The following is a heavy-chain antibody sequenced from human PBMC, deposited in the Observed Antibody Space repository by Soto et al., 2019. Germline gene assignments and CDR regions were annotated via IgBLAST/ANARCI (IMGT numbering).Heavy chain of an antibody. CDR1: GGSISSGGVY. D-gene: IGHD1-20*01. CDR3: ARGRQRVTGTFDY. J-gene: IGHJ4*02. V-gene: IGHV4-31*03. Sequence: QVQLQESGPGLVKPSQTLSLTCTVSGGSISSGGVYWHWIRLHPVKGLEWMGYFYSSVSTYFNPSPKSRVTISLDTSKSQFSLHVTSVTAADTAVYFCARGRQRVTGTFDYWGQGTLVTVSS. CDR2: FYSSVST.